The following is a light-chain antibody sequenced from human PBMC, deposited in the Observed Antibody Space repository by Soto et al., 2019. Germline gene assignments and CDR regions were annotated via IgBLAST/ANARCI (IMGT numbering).Light chain of an antibody. CDR3: MQALQPPLT. Sequence: EIVMTQSPLSLPVTPGEPASISCRSSQSLLYSEGKNSLDWYLQKPGQSPQLLIRLCSNRASGVPDRFSGSGSGTDFTLKISRVEAEDVGFYFCMQALQPPLTFGGGTRVEIK. J-gene: IGKJ4*01. CDR2: LCS. CDR1: QSLLYSEGKNS. V-gene: IGKV2-28*01.